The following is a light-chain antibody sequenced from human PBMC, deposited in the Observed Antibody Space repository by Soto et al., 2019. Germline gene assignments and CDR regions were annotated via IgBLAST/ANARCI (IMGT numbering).Light chain of an antibody. CDR2: GNT. CDR1: SSNIGAGYD. Sequence: QSVLTQPHSVTGAPGQRVTISCTGRSSNIGAGYDVHWYQQLPGRAPKLLIYGNTNRPSGVPDRFSGSKSGTSASLAITGLQAEDEADYYCLSFDSSLSVVFGGGTKLTVL. V-gene: IGLV1-40*01. J-gene: IGLJ2*01. CDR3: LSFDSSLSVV.